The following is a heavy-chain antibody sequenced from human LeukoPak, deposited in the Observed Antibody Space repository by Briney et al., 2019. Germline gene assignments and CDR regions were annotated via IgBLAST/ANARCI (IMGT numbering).Heavy chain of an antibody. V-gene: IGHV1-69*06. CDR2: IIPIFGTA. D-gene: IGHD2-15*01. Sequence: SVKVSCKASGGTFSSYAISWVRQALGQGLEWMGGIIPIFGTANYAQKFQGRVTITADKSTSTAYMELSSLRSEDTAVYYCASQGCSGGSCYSGNWFDPWGQGTLVTVSS. J-gene: IGHJ5*02. CDR1: GGTFSSYA. CDR3: ASQGCSGGSCYSGNWFDP.